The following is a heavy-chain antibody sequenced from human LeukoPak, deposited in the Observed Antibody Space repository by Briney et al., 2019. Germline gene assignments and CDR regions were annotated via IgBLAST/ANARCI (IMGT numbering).Heavy chain of an antibody. J-gene: IGHJ4*02. Sequence: GGSLRLSCAASGFTFSSHSMNWVRQAPGKGLEWVSSISSSSSYIYYADSVKGRFTISRDNAKNSLYLQMNSLRAEDTAAYYCASGMRVGPNIWGQGTLVTVSS. V-gene: IGHV3-21*01. CDR3: ASGMRVGPNI. CDR1: GFTFSSHS. CDR2: ISSSSSYI. D-gene: IGHD1-26*01.